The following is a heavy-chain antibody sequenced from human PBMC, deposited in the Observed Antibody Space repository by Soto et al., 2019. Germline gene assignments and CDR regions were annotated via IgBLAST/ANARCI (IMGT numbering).Heavy chain of an antibody. CDR1: GFTFSSYG. Sequence: GGSLRLSCAASGFTFSSYGMHWVRQAPGKGLEWVANIKQDGSEKYYVDSVKGRFTISRDNAKNSLYLQMNSLRAEDTAVYYCARGPLWVVVVAAQPFDYWGQGTLVTVSS. CDR2: IKQDGSEK. J-gene: IGHJ4*02. D-gene: IGHD2-15*01. CDR3: ARGPLWVVVVAAQPFDY. V-gene: IGHV3-7*01.